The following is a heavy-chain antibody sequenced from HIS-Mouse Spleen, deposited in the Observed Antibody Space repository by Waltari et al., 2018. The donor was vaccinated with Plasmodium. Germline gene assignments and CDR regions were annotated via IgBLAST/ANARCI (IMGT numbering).Heavy chain of an antibody. CDR3: ARVGRRIWGAIDN. V-gene: IGHV4-59*01. J-gene: IGHJ3*02. CDR1: GGSISSYY. CDR2: VYYSGST. Sequence: QVQLQESGPGLVKPSETLSLTCTVSGGSISSYYWSWIRQPPGKGLGGIGYVYYSGSTNYNPSLTSRVTRSVDTSRNQFSLKRSCVTAADTAVYYCARVGRRIWGAIDNWGQGTMVAGTS. D-gene: IGHD3-16*01.